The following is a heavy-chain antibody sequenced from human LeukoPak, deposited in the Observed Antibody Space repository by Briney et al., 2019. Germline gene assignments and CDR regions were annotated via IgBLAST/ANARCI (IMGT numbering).Heavy chain of an antibody. D-gene: IGHD5-18*01. CDR3: ARPGYIYGSFDY. CDR1: GYTFSSHD. CDR2: INPSGGST. J-gene: IGHJ4*02. Sequence: GASVKVSCKASGYTFSSHDMHWVRRAPGQGLEWVGVINPSGGSTSYAQKFQGRVTMTRDTSTSTVYMELSSLRSEDTAVYYCARPGYIYGSFDYWGQGTLVTVSS. V-gene: IGHV1-46*01.